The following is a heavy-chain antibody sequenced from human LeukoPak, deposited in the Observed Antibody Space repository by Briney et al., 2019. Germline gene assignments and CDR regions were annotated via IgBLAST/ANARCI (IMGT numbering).Heavy chain of an antibody. CDR3: AKVQFQDY. V-gene: IGHV3-23*01. D-gene: IGHD2-15*01. J-gene: IGHJ4*02. CDR1: GITLSNYG. CDR2: ISDSGGRT. Sequence: GGSLRLSCAVSGITLSNYGMSWFRQAPGKGLEWVAGISDSGGRTNYADSVKGRFTISRDNSKNTLYLQMNSLRAEDTAVYYCAKVQFQDYWGQGTLVTVSS.